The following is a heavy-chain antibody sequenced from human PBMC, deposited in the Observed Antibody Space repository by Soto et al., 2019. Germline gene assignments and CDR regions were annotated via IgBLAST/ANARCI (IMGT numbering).Heavy chain of an antibody. CDR3: AHNMYIYATEVFDF. D-gene: IGHD4-17*01. Sequence: SGPTLVNPTQSLTLTCTFSGFSLSTSGEGVGWIRQPPGKALEWLALIYWDGDSRYSPSLKNRLTISKDSSENQVVLTMTNMDPVDSATYYCAHNMYIYATEVFDFWGQGTLVTVSS. CDR1: GFSLSTSGEG. J-gene: IGHJ4*02. CDR2: IYWDGDS. V-gene: IGHV2-5*02.